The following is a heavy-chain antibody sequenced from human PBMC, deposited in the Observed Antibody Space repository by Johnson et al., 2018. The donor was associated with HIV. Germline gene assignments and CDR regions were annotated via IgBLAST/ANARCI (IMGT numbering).Heavy chain of an antibody. D-gene: IGHD3-3*01. CDR2: IGTAGDT. CDR3: AKVRGDFGSGYYGGLNDAFDI. Sequence: VQLVEYGGGLVQPGGSLRLSCVASGFTFTSYAMHWVRQATGEGLDWISAIGTAGDTLYPGSVKGRFTISRDNSKNTLYLQMNSLRAEDTAVYYCAKVRGDFGSGYYGGLNDAFDIWGQGTMVTVSS. CDR1: GFTFTSYA. J-gene: IGHJ3*02. V-gene: IGHV3-13*01.